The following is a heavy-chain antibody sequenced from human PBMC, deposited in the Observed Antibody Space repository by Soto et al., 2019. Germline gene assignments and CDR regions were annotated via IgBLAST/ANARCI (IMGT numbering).Heavy chain of an antibody. J-gene: IGHJ6*02. CDR3: ARVHCTTELCSGLYFYYALDV. CDR1: GFTFSDYA. Sequence: QVQLVESGGGVVQPGRSLRLSCAASGFTFSDYAMHWVRQPPGKGLEWVAIISSDGKNTYYGDSVKGRFTISRDDSTRTLSLQMNSLRPEDTAVYFCARVHCTTELCSGLYFYYALDVWGQGTTVTVSS. V-gene: IGHV3-30*01. D-gene: IGHD2-21*01. CDR2: ISSDGKNT.